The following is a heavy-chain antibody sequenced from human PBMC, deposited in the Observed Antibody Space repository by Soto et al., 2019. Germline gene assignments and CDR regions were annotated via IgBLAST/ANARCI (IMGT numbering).Heavy chain of an antibody. D-gene: IGHD2-15*01. CDR3: ARDRIVVVVAATDWSFDL. Sequence: QVQLVQSGAEVKKPGSSVKVSCKASGGTFSSYTISWVRQAPGQGLEWMGRIIPILGIANYAQKFQGRVTITADKSTRTAYMELSSLRSEDTAVYYCARDRIVVVVAATDWSFDLWGRGTLVTVSS. V-gene: IGHV1-69*08. CDR1: GGTFSSYT. J-gene: IGHJ2*01. CDR2: IIPILGIA.